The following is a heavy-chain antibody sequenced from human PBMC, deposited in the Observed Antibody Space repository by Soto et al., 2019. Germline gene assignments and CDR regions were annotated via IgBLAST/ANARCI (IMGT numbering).Heavy chain of an antibody. D-gene: IGHD3-10*01. CDR2: IYYSGST. V-gene: IGHV4-59*08. CDR1: GGSISSYY. CDR3: ARHNYGSGSTYFDY. Sequence: KPSETLSLTCTVSGGSISSYYWSWIRQPPGKGLEWIGYIYYSGSTNYNPSLKSRVTISVDTSKNQFPLKLNSMTAADTAVYYCARHNYGSGSTYFDYWGQGTLVTVS. J-gene: IGHJ4*02.